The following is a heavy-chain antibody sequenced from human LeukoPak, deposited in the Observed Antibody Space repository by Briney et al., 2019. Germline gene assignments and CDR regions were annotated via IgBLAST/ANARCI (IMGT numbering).Heavy chain of an antibody. J-gene: IGHJ4*02. CDR2: ISAYNGNT. Sequence: ASVKVSCKASGYTFTGYYMHWVRQAPGQGLEWMGWISAYNGNTNYAQKLQGRVTMTTDTSTSTAYMELRSLRSDDTAVYYCASQQGGSYYDGLDYWGQGTLVTVSS. CDR3: ASQQGGSYYDGLDY. CDR1: GYTFTGYY. V-gene: IGHV1-18*04. D-gene: IGHD1-26*01.